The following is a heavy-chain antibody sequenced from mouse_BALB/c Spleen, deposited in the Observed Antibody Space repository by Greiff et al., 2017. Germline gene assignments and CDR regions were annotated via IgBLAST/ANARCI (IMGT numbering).Heavy chain of an antibody. D-gene: IGHD1-1*01. CDR3: ARTYYYGSSYYYAMDY. V-gene: IGHV14-3*02. CDR2: IDPANGNT. J-gene: IGHJ4*01. CDR1: GFNIKDTY. Sequence: VQLQQSGAELVKPGASVKLSCTASGFNIKDTYMHWVKQRPEQGLEWIGRIDPANGNTKYDPKFQGKATITADTSSNTAYLQLSSLTSEDTAVYYCARTYYYGSSYYYAMDYWGQGTSVTVSS.